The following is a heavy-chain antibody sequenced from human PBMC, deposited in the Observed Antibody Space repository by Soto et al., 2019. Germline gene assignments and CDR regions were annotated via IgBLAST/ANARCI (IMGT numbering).Heavy chain of an antibody. CDR2: IGRRGDAT. J-gene: IGHJ5*01. CDR3: ARDSGFLEVADSGDS. D-gene: IGHD6-19*01. Sequence: EVQLLESGGGLVQPGGSLRLSCEASGFTFSYYDLTWVRQAPGRGLEWVSSIGRRGDATFYADSVRGRFSISRDNSKNTVNLKMDRLRCEDTARYYWARDSGFLEVADSGDSWGDGTQVTVSS. V-gene: IGHV3-23*01. CDR1: GFTFSYYD.